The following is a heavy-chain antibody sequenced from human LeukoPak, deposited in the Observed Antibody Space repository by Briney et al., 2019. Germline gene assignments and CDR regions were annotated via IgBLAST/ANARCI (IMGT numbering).Heavy chain of an antibody. CDR3: ATDPVGYCSGNGCYSVDY. CDR2: FDPEDGET. V-gene: IGHV1-24*01. CDR1: GYTFTSYY. Sequence: ASVKVSCKASGYTFTSYYMHWVRQTPGQGLEWMGGFDPEDGETVYAQKFQGRLTMTEDTSTDTAYMELSSLRSDDTAVYYCATDPVGYCSGNGCYSVDYWGQGTLVTVSS. J-gene: IGHJ4*02. D-gene: IGHD2-15*01.